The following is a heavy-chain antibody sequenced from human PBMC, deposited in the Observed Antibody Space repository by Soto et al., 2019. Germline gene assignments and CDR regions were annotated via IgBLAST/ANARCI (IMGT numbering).Heavy chain of an antibody. V-gene: IGHV3-23*01. J-gene: IGHJ6*02. CDR3: AKALVRGYGMDV. D-gene: IGHD3-10*01. CDR2: ISGSGGST. CDR1: GFTFSSYA. Sequence: GGPLRLSCAASGFTFSSYAMSWVRQAPGKGLEWVSAISGSGGSTYYADSVKGRFTISRDNSKNTLYLQMNSLRAEDTAVYYCAKALVRGYGMDVWGQGTTVTVSS.